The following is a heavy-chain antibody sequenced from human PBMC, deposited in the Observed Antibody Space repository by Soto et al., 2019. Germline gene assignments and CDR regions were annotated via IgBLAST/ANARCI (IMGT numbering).Heavy chain of an antibody. Sequence: SVKVSCKASGGTFSSNTISWVRQAPGQGLEWMGRIIPILGIANYAQKFQGRVTITADKSTSTAYMELSSLRSEDTAVYYCAREDFGVALNWFDPWGQGTLVTVSS. D-gene: IGHD3-3*01. CDR1: GGTFSSNT. CDR2: IIPILGIA. J-gene: IGHJ5*02. CDR3: AREDFGVALNWFDP. V-gene: IGHV1-69*04.